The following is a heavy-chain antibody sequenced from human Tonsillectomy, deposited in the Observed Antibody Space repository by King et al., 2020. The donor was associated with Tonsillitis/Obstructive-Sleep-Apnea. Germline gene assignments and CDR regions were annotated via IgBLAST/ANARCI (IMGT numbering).Heavy chain of an antibody. Sequence: VQLVESGGGLVQPGGSLRLSCSASGFTFSSYAMHWVRQAPGKGLEYVSAISSNGGSTYYADSGKGRFTISRDNSKNTLYLQMSSLRAEDTAVYNWLKEARLSAPFDYWGQGTLVTVSS. J-gene: IGHJ4*02. CDR1: GFTFSSYA. CDR3: LKEARLSAPFDY. V-gene: IGHV3-64D*06. CDR2: ISSNGGST.